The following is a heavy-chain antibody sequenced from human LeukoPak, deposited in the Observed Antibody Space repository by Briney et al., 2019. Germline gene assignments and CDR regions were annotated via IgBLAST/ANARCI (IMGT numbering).Heavy chain of an antibody. CDR3: AREFGHNRWYFDY. D-gene: IGHD5-24*01. J-gene: IGHJ4*02. CDR1: GFTFRTYS. Sequence: GGSLRLSCAASGFTFRTYSIHWVRQAPGKGLEWVTVVSADGRTQLYSDSVKGRFTVSRGNSLNTLHLQMNSLKTEDTAVYYCAREFGHNRWYFDYWGQGALVTASS. CDR2: VSADGRTQ. V-gene: IGHV3-30*03.